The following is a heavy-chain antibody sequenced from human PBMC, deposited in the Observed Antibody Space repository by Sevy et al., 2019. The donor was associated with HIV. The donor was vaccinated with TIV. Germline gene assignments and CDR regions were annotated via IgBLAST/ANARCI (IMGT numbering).Heavy chain of an antibody. D-gene: IGHD5-12*01. CDR3: AKDTGFSGWYYFDS. CDR1: GFIFRTYG. V-gene: IGHV3-30*18. CDR2: ISYDGVSD. Sequence: GGSLRLSCAASGFIFRTYGMHWVRQAPGKGLEWVANISYDGVSDYYADSVKGRFTVSRDNSKNTLYLEMHSLRPDDTAVYYCAKDTGFSGWYYFDSWGQGTQVTVSS. J-gene: IGHJ4*02.